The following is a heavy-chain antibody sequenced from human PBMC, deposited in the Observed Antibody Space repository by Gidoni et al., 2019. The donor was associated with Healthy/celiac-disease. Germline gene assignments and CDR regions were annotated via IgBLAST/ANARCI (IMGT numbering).Heavy chain of an antibody. V-gene: IGHV3-30*18. D-gene: IGHD4-17*01. CDR3: AKAGDYGPEGVGDAFDI. J-gene: IGHJ3*02. CDR1: GFTFRCCG. Sequence: QVQLVESGGGVVQPGRSRRLSCAASGFTFRCCGMPWVRQAQGKGLEWVEVISYDGSNKYYADSVKGRFTISRDNSKNTLYLQMNSLRAEDTAVYYCAKAGDYGPEGVGDAFDIWGQGTMVTVSS. CDR2: ISYDGSNK.